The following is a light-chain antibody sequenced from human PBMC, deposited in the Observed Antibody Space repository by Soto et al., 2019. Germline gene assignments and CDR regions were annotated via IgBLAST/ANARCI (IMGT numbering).Light chain of an antibody. CDR2: DAS. J-gene: IGKJ2*01. V-gene: IGKV3-11*01. CDR3: QQRSNWHPYT. CDR1: QSVSSY. Sequence: EIVLTQSPATLSLSPGERATLSCRASQSVSSYLAWYQQKPGQSPRLLISDASNRATGIPARFSGSGSGTDFTLPISSLEPEDFAVYYCQQRSNWHPYTFGQGTKLEIK.